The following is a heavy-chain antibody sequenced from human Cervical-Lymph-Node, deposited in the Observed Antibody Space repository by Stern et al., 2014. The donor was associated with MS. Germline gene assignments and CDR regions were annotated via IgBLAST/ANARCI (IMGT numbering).Heavy chain of an antibody. V-gene: IGHV1-18*01. D-gene: IGHD6-19*01. CDR2: ISAYNGNT. J-gene: IGHJ6*02. CDR3: AREVAGHRLGMMDV. CDR1: GYTFTNYG. Sequence: VQLVESGAEVKKPGASVKVSCKASGYTFTNYGITWVRQAPGQGLEWMGWISAYNGNTNYAQKLQGRVTMTTDTSTSTAYMELRTLRSDDTAVYYCAREVAGHRLGMMDVWGQGTTVTVSS.